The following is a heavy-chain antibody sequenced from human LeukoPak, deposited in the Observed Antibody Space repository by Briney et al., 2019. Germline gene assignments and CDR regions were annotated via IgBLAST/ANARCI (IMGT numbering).Heavy chain of an antibody. Sequence: SVKVSCKASGYTFTGYYMHWVRQAPGQGLEWMGGIIPIFGTANYAQKFQGRVTITADESTSTAYMELSSLRSEDTAVYYCARGVTGLEDYYMDVWGKGTTVTVSS. V-gene: IGHV1-69*13. D-gene: IGHD1-20*01. J-gene: IGHJ6*03. CDR3: ARGVTGLEDYYMDV. CDR1: GYTFTGYY. CDR2: IIPIFGTA.